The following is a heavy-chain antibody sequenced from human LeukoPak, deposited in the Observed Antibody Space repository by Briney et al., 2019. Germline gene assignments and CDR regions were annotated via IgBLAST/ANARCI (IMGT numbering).Heavy chain of an antibody. CDR2: ISAYNGNT. D-gene: IGHD2-2*01. J-gene: IGHJ5*02. CDR1: GYTFTSYG. V-gene: IGHV1-18*01. Sequence: ASVKVSCKASGYTFTSYGISWVRQAPGQGLEWMGWISAYNGNTNYAQKLQGRVTMTTDTSTSTAYMELRSLRSDDTAVYYCARVMVVPAAISSGIAPWGQGTLVTASS. CDR3: ARVMVVPAAISSGIAP.